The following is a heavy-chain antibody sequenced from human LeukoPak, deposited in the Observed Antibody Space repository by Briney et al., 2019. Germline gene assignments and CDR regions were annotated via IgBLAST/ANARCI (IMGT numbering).Heavy chain of an antibody. CDR3: ARGYGDYDHYYGMDV. J-gene: IGHJ6*02. CDR2: IYYGDSDT. D-gene: IGHD4-17*01. V-gene: IGHV5-51*01. CDR1: GYTFTDYW. Sequence: GESLKISCEGSGYTFTDYWIGWVRQLPGRGLEWMGTIYYGDSDTRYSPSFQGQVTISADKFISTAHLQWSSLKASDTAMYYCARGYGDYDHYYGMDVWGQGTTVTVSS.